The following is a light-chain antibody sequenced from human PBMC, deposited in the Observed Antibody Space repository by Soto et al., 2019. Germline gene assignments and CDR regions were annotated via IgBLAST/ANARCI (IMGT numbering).Light chain of an antibody. CDR1: NIGSKS. V-gene: IGLV3-21*04. J-gene: IGLJ2*01. CDR2: YDS. CDR3: QVWDSSSDHVG. Sequence: SYELTQPPSVSVAPGKTARITCGGNNIGSKSVHWYQQKPGQAPVLVIYYDSDRPSGIPERFSGSNSGNTATLTISSVEAGDEADYYCQVWDSSSDHVGFGGGTKLTVL.